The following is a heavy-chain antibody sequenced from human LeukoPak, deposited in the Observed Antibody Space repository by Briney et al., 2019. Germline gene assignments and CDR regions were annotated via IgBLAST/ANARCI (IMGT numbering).Heavy chain of an antibody. CDR1: GFTFSSYS. Sequence: GGSLRLSCAASGFTFSSYSMNWVRQAPGKGLEWVSSISSSSSYIYYADSVKGRFTISRDNAKNSLYLQMNSLRAEDTAVYYCAKDFLGYCSSTSCYAFDIWGQGTMVTVSS. J-gene: IGHJ3*02. V-gene: IGHV3-21*04. CDR2: ISSSSSYI. D-gene: IGHD2-2*01. CDR3: AKDFLGYCSSTSCYAFDI.